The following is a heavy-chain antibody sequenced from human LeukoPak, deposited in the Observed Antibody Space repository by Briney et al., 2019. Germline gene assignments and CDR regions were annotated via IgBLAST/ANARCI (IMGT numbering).Heavy chain of an antibody. V-gene: IGHV3-23*01. CDR3: AKGLWGSSSWYYFDY. D-gene: IGHD6-13*01. Sequence: GGSLRLSCAASGFTFSSYAMSWVRQAPGKGLEWVSAISGSGGSTYYADSVKGRFTISRDNSKNTLYLQMNSLRAEDTAVYYCAKGLWGSSSWYYFDYWGQGTLVTVSS. CDR2: ISGSGGST. J-gene: IGHJ4*02. CDR1: GFTFSSYA.